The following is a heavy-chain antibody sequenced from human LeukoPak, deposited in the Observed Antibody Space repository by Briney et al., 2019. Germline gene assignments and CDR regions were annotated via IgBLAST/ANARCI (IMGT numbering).Heavy chain of an antibody. J-gene: IGHJ6*02. V-gene: IGHV1-69*04. CDR1: GGTFSSYA. D-gene: IGHD5-18*01. CDR2: IIPILGIA. Sequence: ASVKVSCKASGGTFSSYAISWVRQAPGQGLGWMGRIIPILGIANYAQKFQGRVTITADKSTSTAYMELSNLRSEDTAVYYCARVAGSGYSYGYGYYYYGMDVWGQGTTVTVSS. CDR3: ARVAGSGYSYGYGYYYYGMDV.